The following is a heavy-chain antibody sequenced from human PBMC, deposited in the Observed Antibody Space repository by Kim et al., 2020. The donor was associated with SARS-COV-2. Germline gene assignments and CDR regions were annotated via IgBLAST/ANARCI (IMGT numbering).Heavy chain of an antibody. Sequence: NTKYSQKFQGRVTITRDTSASTADMGLSSLRSEETAVYYCARGVVGYFDYWGQGTLVTVSS. V-gene: IGHV1-3*01. CDR3: ARGVVGYFDY. J-gene: IGHJ4*02. CDR2: NT. D-gene: IGHD2-15*01.